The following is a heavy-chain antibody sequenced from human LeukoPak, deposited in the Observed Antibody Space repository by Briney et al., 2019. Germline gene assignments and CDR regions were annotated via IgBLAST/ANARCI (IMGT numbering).Heavy chain of an antibody. CDR3: ARGGAIAAAGIDY. D-gene: IGHD6-13*01. V-gene: IGHV4-39*07. J-gene: IGHJ4*02. Sequence: PSETLSLTCTASGGSISSSTYYWDWIRQPPGKGLEWIGSIYYSGSTYYNPSLKSRVTISVDTSKNQFSLKLSSVTAADTAVYYCARGGAIAAAGIDYWGQGTLVTVSS. CDR1: GGSISSSTYY. CDR2: IYYSGST.